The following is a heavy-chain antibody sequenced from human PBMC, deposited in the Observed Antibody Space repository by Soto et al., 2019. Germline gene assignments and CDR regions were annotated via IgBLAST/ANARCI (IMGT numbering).Heavy chain of an antibody. Sequence: SVKVSCKASGDTFSFYTINWVRQAPGQGLEWMGGILPLLATANYAQKFQGRVTITADESTSAAYMELTRLRSDDTAVYYCAGDPDSHYNDSHAYSYPWGQGTLVTVSS. J-gene: IGHJ5*02. D-gene: IGHD3-22*01. CDR1: GDTFSFYT. CDR3: AGDPDSHYNDSHAYSYP. CDR2: ILPLLATA. V-gene: IGHV1-69*13.